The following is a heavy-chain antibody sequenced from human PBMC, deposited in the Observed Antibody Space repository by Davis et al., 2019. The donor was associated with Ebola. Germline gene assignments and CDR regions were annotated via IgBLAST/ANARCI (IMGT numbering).Heavy chain of an antibody. CDR1: GGSVSSGYYH. CDR2: IYYSGRT. Sequence: SEPLSPTCTVLGGSVSSGYYHWSRVRQPPGKGLAWIGYIYYSGRTKNNPSLKSRVTISVDTSKNQFSLKLSSVTTADTAVYYCARVWNDYGSGSYYDYWGQGILVTVSS. CDR3: ARVWNDYGSGSYYDY. D-gene: IGHD3-10*01. V-gene: IGHV4-61*01. J-gene: IGHJ4*02.